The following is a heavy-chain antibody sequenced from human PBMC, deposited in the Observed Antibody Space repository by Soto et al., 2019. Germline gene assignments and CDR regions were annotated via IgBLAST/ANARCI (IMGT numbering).Heavy chain of an antibody. CDR2: ISGSGGST. CDR1: GFTFSSYA. V-gene: IGHV3-23*01. J-gene: IGHJ4*02. Sequence: GGSLRLSCAASGFTFSSYAMSWVRQAPGKGLEWVSAISGSGGSTYYADSVKGRFTISRDNSKNTLYLQMNSLRAEDTAVYYCAKAYRAAAGTSPLDNFDYWGQGTLVTGSS. D-gene: IGHD6-13*01. CDR3: AKAYRAAAGTSPLDNFDY.